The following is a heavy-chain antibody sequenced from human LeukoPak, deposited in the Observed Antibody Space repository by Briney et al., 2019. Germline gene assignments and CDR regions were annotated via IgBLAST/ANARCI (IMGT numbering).Heavy chain of an antibody. Sequence: GGSLRLSCAPSGFTFSSYSMNWVRQAPGKGREWGSSISSSSSYGYYADSVKGRFTISRDNTKNSLYLQMNSLRAEDTAVYYCARVRVGSSSSLPALLRFDYWGQGTLVTVSS. CDR1: GFTFSSYS. D-gene: IGHD6-6*01. CDR2: ISSSSSYG. J-gene: IGHJ4*02. V-gene: IGHV3-21*01. CDR3: ARVRVGSSSSLPALLRFDY.